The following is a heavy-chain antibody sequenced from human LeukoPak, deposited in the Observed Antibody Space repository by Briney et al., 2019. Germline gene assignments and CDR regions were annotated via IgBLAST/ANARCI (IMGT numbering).Heavy chain of an antibody. CDR3: ARQSPVRDHYFDSSGPLDY. D-gene: IGHD3-22*01. Sequence: GGSLRLSCAASGFSFSTYWMTGVPQAPGKGLEWVANIKQDGSEQYYVHPVKGRFTISRDNAKNSLYLQMNSLRAEDTAEYYCARQSPVRDHYFDSSGPLDYWGQGTLVTVSS. V-gene: IGHV3-7*01. CDR2: IKQDGSEQ. J-gene: IGHJ4*02. CDR1: GFSFSTYW.